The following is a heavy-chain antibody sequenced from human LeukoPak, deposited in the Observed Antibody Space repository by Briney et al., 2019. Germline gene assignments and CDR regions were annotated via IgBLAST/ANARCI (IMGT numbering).Heavy chain of an antibody. CDR1: GYAFTAFY. V-gene: IGHV1-2*06. D-gene: IGHD2-2*01. Sequence: ASVQVSCKASGYAFTAFYIHWVRQAPGQGLEWMGRLNPNTGGTIHAQKFQGRVTISRDTSISTAYMELSSLRSDDTAVYYCARVPDIYCPSTSCVDYWGQGTLATVSS. CDR3: ARVPDIYCPSTSCVDY. CDR2: LNPNTGGT. J-gene: IGHJ4*02.